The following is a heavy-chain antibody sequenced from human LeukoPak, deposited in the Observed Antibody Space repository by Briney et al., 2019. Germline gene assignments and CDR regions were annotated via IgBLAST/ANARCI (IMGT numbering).Heavy chain of an antibody. CDR2: IKSKTEGATT. V-gene: IGHV3-15*01. Sequence: GGSLRLSCAASGFTFSNAWMSWVRQTPGKGLEWVGRIKSKTEGATTDYAAPVKGRFTISRDDSKNTLYLQMNSLKTEDTAVYYCTTPGGIAALVGDSWGQGTLVTVSS. J-gene: IGHJ4*02. CDR3: TTPGGIAALVGDS. D-gene: IGHD6-13*01. CDR1: GFTFSNAW.